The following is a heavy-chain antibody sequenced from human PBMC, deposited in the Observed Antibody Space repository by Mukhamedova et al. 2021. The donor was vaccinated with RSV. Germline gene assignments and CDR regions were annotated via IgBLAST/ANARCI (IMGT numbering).Heavy chain of an antibody. D-gene: IGHD3-16*01. CDR1: NSG. CDR3: ARDLGASPFDY. CDR2: IGRDGIFN. J-gene: IGHJ4*02. V-gene: IGHV3-33*01. Sequence: NSGIHWVRQGPGKGLEWVAVIGRDGIFNKFEDSVKGRFTISRDDAKNTVYLQMNSLRDEDTAMYFCARDLGASPFDYWGQGTLVT.